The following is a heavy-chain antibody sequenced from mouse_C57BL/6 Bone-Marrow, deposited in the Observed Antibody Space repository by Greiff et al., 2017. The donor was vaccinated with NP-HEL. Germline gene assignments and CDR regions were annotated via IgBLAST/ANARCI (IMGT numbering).Heavy chain of an antibody. CDR3: ARGDYYGSSYDWYFDV. Sequence: QVTLKESGPGILQSSQTLSLTCSFSGFSLSTSGMGVSWIRQPSGKGLEWLAHIYWDDDKRYNPSLKSRLTISKDTSRNQVFLKITSVDTADTATYYCARGDYYGSSYDWYFDVWGTGTTVTVSS. CDR2: IYWDDDK. CDR1: GFSLSTSGMG. D-gene: IGHD1-1*01. J-gene: IGHJ1*03. V-gene: IGHV8-12*01.